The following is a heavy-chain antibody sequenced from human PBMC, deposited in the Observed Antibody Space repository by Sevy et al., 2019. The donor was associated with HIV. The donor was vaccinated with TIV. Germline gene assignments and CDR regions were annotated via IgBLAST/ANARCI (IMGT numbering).Heavy chain of an antibody. CDR1: GFTFSDYG. CDR2: ISYDGTNK. J-gene: IGHJ3*02. D-gene: IGHD1-7*01. Sequence: GGSLRLSCAASGFTFSDYGMHWVRQAPGKGLEWVAVISYDGTNKYYADSVKGRLTISRDNTKNTLYLQMSRLRAEDTALYYCAKVGREKTTSYPFNIWGQGTMVTVSS. CDR3: AKVGREKTTSYPFNI. V-gene: IGHV3-30*18.